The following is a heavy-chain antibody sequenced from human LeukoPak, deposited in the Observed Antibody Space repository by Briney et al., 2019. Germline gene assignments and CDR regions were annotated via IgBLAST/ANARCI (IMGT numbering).Heavy chain of an antibody. Sequence: SETLSLTCTVSGGSISSGGYYWSWIRQPAGKGLEWIGRIYTSGSTNYNPSLKSRVTISVDTSKNQFSLKLSSVTAADTAVYYCARDPRKYCSGGSCYYYYGMDVWGQGTTVTVSS. CDR3: ARDPRKYCSGGSCYYYYGMDV. V-gene: IGHV4-61*02. J-gene: IGHJ6*02. CDR1: GGSISSGGYY. CDR2: IYTSGST. D-gene: IGHD2-15*01.